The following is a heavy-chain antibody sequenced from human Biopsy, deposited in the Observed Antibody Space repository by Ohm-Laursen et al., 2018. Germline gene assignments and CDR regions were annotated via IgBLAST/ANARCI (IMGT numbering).Heavy chain of an antibody. V-gene: IGHV4-59*01. J-gene: IGHJ4*02. CDR1: GDSISSDF. CDR2: ISYTGDT. CDR3: ARSNGYGDYRFDD. Sequence: GTLSLTCTVSGDSISSDFWSWIRQTPGKGLERIGYISYTGDTNYNPSLESRITISLDTSKNQFSLMLSSVTAADTAVYYCARSNGYGDYRFDDWGQGTLVTVAS. D-gene: IGHD4-11*01.